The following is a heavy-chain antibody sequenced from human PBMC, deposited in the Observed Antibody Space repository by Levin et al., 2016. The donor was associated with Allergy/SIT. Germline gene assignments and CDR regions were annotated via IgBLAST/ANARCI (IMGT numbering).Heavy chain of an antibody. D-gene: IGHD5-18*01. CDR1: GFIFSSYA. CDR2: IRYDTSDE. J-gene: IGHJ3*02. Sequence: GSLRLSCAASGFIFSSYAMHWVRQAPGKGLEWVALIRYDTSDEYYADSVKGRFTISRDNAKNSLYLQMNSLRAEDTAVYYCARDLSYVDTAMVIGTGPHDAFDIWGQGTMVTVSS. CDR3: ARDLSYVDTAMVIGTGPHDAFDI. V-gene: IGHV3-30*02.